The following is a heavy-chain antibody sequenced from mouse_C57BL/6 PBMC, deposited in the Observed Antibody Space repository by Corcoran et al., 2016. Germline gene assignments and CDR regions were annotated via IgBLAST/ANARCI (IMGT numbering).Heavy chain of an antibody. CDR1: GYTFTDYY. Sequence: EVQLQQSGPELVKPGASVKISCKASGYTFTDYYMNWVKQSHGKSLEWIGDINPNNGGTSYNQKFKGKATLTVDKSSSTAYMELRSLTSEDSAVYYCAKPGTAQATSYAMDYWGQGTSVTVSS. D-gene: IGHD3-2*02. J-gene: IGHJ4*01. CDR2: INPNNGGT. V-gene: IGHV1-26*01. CDR3: AKPGTAQATSYAMDY.